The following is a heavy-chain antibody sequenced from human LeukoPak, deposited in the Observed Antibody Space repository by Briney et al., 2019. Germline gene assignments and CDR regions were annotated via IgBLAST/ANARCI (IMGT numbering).Heavy chain of an antibody. CDR2: ISSSGSTI. CDR1: GSTFSTYE. CDR3: SLLAVASPQDY. Sequence: PGGSLRLSCAASGSTFSTYEMHWVRQAPGKGLEWVSDISSSGSTIYYADSVKGRFTTSRDNAKNLLYLQMHSLRAEDTAVYYCSLLAVASPQDYWGQGTLVTVSS. V-gene: IGHV3-48*03. D-gene: IGHD6-19*01. J-gene: IGHJ4*02.